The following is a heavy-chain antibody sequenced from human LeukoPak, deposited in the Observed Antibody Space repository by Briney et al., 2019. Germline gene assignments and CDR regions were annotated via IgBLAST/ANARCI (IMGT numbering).Heavy chain of an antibody. V-gene: IGHV4-4*07. CDR1: GGSISSYY. D-gene: IGHD3-3*01. J-gene: IGHJ5*02. Sequence: RASETLSLTCTVSGGSISSYYWSWIRQPAGKGLEWIGNIYISGNTNYNPSLKSRVTLSVDTSKNQFSLKLSYVTAADTAVYYCARVITIFGVVIRQGFDPWGQGTLVTVSS. CDR2: IYISGNT. CDR3: ARVITIFGVVIRQGFDP.